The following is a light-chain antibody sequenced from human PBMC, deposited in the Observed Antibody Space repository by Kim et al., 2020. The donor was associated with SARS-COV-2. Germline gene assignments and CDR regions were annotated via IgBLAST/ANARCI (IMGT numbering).Light chain of an antibody. CDR2: DAS. Sequence: EIVLTQSPATLSLSPGERATLSCRASQSVSSYLAWYQQKPGQAPRLLIYDASNRATGIPARFSGSGSGTDFTLTISSLEPEDFAVYYWQQRSNWPLLTFGGGTKVDIK. CDR3: QQRSNWPLLT. V-gene: IGKV3-11*01. J-gene: IGKJ4*01. CDR1: QSVSSY.